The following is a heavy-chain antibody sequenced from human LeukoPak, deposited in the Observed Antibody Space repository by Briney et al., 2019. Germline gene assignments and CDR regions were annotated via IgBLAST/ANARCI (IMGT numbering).Heavy chain of an antibody. CDR1: GLSFFTYG. CDR2: ISSSGSTI. J-gene: IGHJ4*02. CDR3: ASRNSGWYNLLY. Sequence: GGSLRLTCAASGLSFFTYGMHWVRQAPGKGLEWVSYISSSGSTIYYADSVKGRFTISRDNAKNSLYLQMNSLRAEDTAVYYCASRNSGWYNLLYWGQGTLVTVSS. V-gene: IGHV3-48*04. D-gene: IGHD6-19*01.